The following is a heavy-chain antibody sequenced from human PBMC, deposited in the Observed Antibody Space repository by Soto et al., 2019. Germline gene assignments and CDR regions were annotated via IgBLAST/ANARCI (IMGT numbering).Heavy chain of an antibody. V-gene: IGHV3-53*01. Sequence: EVQLVESGGGLIQPGGSLRLSCVVSGFTVSSANYMSWVRQAPGKGLEWVSVIYSAGTTYYADSVKGRFTISRDNSKNQLYLQMISLRAEESVVYYCTGYGYWGQGTLVTVSS. D-gene: IGHD5-12*01. J-gene: IGHJ4*02. CDR3: TGYGY. CDR1: GFTVSSANY. CDR2: IYSAGTT.